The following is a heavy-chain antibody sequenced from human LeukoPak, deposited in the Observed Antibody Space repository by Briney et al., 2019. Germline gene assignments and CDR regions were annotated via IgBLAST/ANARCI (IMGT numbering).Heavy chain of an antibody. J-gene: IGHJ4*02. CDR1: GFTFNNYA. V-gene: IGHV3-21*01. CDR2: ISSSRNYI. Sequence: GGSLRLSCAASGFTFNNYAMSWVRQAPGKGLEWVSYISSSRNYIFYADSVKGRFTISRDNAKNSLYLQMNSLRAEDTAVYYCARDPYYYDSSGYYGEGFDYWGQGTLVTVSS. CDR3: ARDPYYYDSSGYYGEGFDY. D-gene: IGHD3-22*01.